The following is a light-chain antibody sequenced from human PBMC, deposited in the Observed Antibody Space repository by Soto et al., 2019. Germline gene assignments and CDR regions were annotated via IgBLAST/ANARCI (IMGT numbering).Light chain of an antibody. Sequence: EIVMTQSPATLSVSPGEGATLSCKASQNVYNNLAWYQQRPGQPPRLLIYDASTRATGISARFSGSGYGTDFTLTISSLQSEDFAVYFCQQCRNWLLTFGGGTKVDIK. CDR3: QQCRNWLLT. CDR2: DAS. CDR1: QNVYNN. V-gene: IGKV3-15*01. J-gene: IGKJ4*01.